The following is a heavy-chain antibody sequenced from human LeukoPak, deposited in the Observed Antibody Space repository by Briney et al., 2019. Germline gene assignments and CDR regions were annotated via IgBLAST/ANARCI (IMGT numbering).Heavy chain of an antibody. CDR2: ICYSGST. J-gene: IGHJ4*02. CDR3: ARKIGTGTTPFDY. Sequence: SETLSLTCTVSGGSISSYYWSWIRQPPGKGLEWIGYICYSGSTNYNPSLKSRVTISVDTSKNQFSLKLSSVTAADTAVYYCARKIGTGTTPFDYWGQGTLVTVSS. V-gene: IGHV4-59*01. CDR1: GGSISSYY. D-gene: IGHD1-7*01.